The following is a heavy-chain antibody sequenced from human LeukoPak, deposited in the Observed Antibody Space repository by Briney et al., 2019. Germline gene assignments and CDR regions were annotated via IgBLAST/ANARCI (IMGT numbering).Heavy chain of an antibody. CDR3: AREGVRYFDWFPVRDAFDI. CDR1: GFTFSSYS. V-gene: IGHV3-21*01. Sequence: GGSLRLSCAASGFTFSSYSMNWVRQAPGKGLEWVSSISSSSSYIYYAGSVKGRFTISRDNAKNSLYLQMNSLRAEDTAVYYCAREGVRYFDWFPVRDAFDIWGQGTMVTVSS. D-gene: IGHD3-9*01. CDR2: ISSSSSYI. J-gene: IGHJ3*02.